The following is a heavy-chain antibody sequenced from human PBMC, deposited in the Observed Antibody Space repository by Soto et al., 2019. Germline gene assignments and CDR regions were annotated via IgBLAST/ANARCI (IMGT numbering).Heavy chain of an antibody. CDR2: ISSSSSYT. Sequence: GGSLILSCAASGFTFSDYYMSWIRQAPGKGLEWVSYISSSSSYTNYADSVKGRFTISRDNAKNSLYLQMNSLRAEDTAVYYCARHHSPGGWFDPWGQGTLVTVSS. CDR3: ARHHSPGGWFDP. D-gene: IGHD3-10*01. V-gene: IGHV3-11*06. CDR1: GFTFSDYY. J-gene: IGHJ5*02.